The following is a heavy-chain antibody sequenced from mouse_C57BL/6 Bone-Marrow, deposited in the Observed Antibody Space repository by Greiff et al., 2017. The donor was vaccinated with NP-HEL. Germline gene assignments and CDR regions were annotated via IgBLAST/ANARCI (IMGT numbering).Heavy chain of an antibody. V-gene: IGHV1-53*01. Sequence: VQLQQSGPELVKPGASVKLSCKASGYTFTSYWMHWVKQRPGQGLEWIGNINPSNGGTNYNEKFKSKATLTVAKSSSTAYMQLSSLTSEDSAVYYCARYYGSICYWYFDDWGKGTTVTVSS. D-gene: IGHD1-1*01. CDR1: GYTFTSYW. J-gene: IGHJ1*03. CDR2: INPSNGGT. CDR3: ARYYGSICYWYFDD.